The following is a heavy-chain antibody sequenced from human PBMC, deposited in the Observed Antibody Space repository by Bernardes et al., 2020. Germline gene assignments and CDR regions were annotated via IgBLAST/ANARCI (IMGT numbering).Heavy chain of an antibody. Sequence: GGSLRLSCAASGFTFSSYSMNWVRQAPGKGLAWVSSISSSSRYIYYADSVKGRFTISRDNAKNSLYLQMNSLRAEDTAVYYCARGFNFWSGYIPYWFDPWGQGTLVTVSS. CDR2: ISSSSRYI. CDR3: ARGFNFWSGYIPYWFDP. CDR1: GFTFSSYS. D-gene: IGHD3-3*01. V-gene: IGHV3-21*01. J-gene: IGHJ5*02.